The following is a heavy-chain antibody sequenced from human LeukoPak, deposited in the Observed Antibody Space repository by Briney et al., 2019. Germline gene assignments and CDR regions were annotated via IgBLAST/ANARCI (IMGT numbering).Heavy chain of an antibody. J-gene: IGHJ6*02. Sequence: PSETLSLTCTVSGGSISSYYWSWIRQPPGKGLEWIGEINHSGSTNYNPSLKSRVTISVDTSKNQFSLKLSSVTAADTAVYYCASYSYGDYGYGMDVWGQGTTVTVSS. V-gene: IGHV4-34*01. D-gene: IGHD4-17*01. CDR2: INHSGST. CDR1: GGSISSYY. CDR3: ASYSYGDYGYGMDV.